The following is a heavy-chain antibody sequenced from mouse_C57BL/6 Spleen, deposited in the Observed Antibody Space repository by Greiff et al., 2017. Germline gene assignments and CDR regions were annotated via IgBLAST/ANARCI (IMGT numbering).Heavy chain of an antibody. Sequence: VQLKESGPVLVKPGASVKMSCKASGYTFTDYYMNWVKQSHGKSLEWIGVINPYNGGTSYNQKFKGKATLTVDKSSSTAYMELNSLTSEDSAVYYCAHSSGYRYFDYWGQGTTLTVSS. D-gene: IGHD3-2*02. V-gene: IGHV1-19*01. CDR3: AHSSGYRYFDY. CDR2: INPYNGGT. CDR1: GYTFTDYY. J-gene: IGHJ2*01.